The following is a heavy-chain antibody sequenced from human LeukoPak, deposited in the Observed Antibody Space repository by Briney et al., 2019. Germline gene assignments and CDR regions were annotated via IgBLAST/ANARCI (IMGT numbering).Heavy chain of an antibody. J-gene: IGHJ4*02. D-gene: IGHD6-19*01. V-gene: IGHV3-23*01. CDR3: AKELGRQWLAIFDY. CDR1: GFTFSSYG. Sequence: GGSLRLSCAASGFTFSSYGMSWVRQAPGKGLEWVSGISGSGGSTYYADSVKGRFTISRDNSKNTLYLQMNSLRAEDTAAYYCAKELGRQWLAIFDYWGQGTLVTVSS. CDR2: ISGSGGST.